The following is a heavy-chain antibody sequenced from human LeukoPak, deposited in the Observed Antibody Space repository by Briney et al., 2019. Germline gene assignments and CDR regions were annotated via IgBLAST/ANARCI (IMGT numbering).Heavy chain of an antibody. CDR1: GFTFDDYA. D-gene: IGHD5-24*01. Sequence: GRSLRLSCAASGFTFDDYAMHWVRQAPGKGLEWVSGISWNSGSIGYADSVKGRFTISRDNAKNSLYLQMNSLRAEDTALYYCASTVGWLQFGLAIYHWGQGTLVTVSS. CDR2: ISWNSGSI. J-gene: IGHJ5*02. CDR3: ASTVGWLQFGLAIYH. V-gene: IGHV3-9*01.